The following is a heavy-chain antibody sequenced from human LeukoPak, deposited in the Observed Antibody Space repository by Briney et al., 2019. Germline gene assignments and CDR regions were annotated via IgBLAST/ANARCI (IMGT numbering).Heavy chain of an antibody. D-gene: IGHD2-15*01. CDR1: GYSFTGYY. CDR3: AREDRHIGCCNCFDP. Sequence: ASVKVSCKASGYSFTGYYLHWVRQAPGQGLEWMGWINPNSGVTNYAQKFQGRVTMTRDTSIRTAYIELSRLKSDDTAVYYCAREDRHIGCCNCFDPWGQGTLVTVSS. V-gene: IGHV1-2*02. CDR2: INPNSGVT. J-gene: IGHJ5*02.